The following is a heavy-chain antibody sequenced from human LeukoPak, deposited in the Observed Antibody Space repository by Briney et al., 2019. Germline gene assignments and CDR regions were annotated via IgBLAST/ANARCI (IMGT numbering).Heavy chain of an antibody. CDR1: GYSFTSYG. CDR3: ARALSDDFWSSYQDS. D-gene: IGHD3-3*01. Sequence: ASVKVSCKPSGYSFTSYGISWVRHAPGQGLEWMGWISGYNGNTNYAPTLQGRVTLTTDASTSTAYLDLRSLRSDDTAVYYCARALSDDFWSSYQDSGGQGTLVTVSS. CDR2: ISGYNGNT. J-gene: IGHJ4*02. V-gene: IGHV1-18*01.